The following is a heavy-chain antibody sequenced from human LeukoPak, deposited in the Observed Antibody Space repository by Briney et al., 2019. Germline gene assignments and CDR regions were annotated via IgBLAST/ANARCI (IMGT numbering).Heavy chain of an antibody. CDR3: ARDPYTGGSGAYYYYYMAV. V-gene: IGHV3-21*01. CDR2: MTTISSYM. J-gene: IGHJ6*03. D-gene: IGHD1-26*01. CDR1: GFTFRSYN. Sequence: PGGSLRLSCAASGFTFRSYNMNWVRRTPGKGLEWVASMTTISSYMFYADSVRGRFTISRDNAENSLYLQMNSLRDDATAVSYCARDPYTGGSGAYYYYYMAVWGKGTTVTVSS.